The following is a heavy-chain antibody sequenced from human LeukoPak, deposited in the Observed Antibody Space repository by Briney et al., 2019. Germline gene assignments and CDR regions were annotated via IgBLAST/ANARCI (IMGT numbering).Heavy chain of an antibody. Sequence: SETLSLTCTGSGGSISSYYWSWIRQPPGKGLEGIGYIYYSGSTNYNPSLKSRVTISVDTSKNQFSLKLSSVTAADTAVYYCAREPGYSSSWSDYWGQGTLVTVSS. D-gene: IGHD6-13*01. CDR3: AREPGYSSSWSDY. CDR2: IYYSGST. CDR1: GGSISSYY. V-gene: IGHV4-59*01. J-gene: IGHJ4*02.